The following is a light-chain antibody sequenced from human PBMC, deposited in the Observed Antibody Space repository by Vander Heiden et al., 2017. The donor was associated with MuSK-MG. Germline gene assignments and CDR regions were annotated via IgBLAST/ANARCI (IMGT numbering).Light chain of an antibody. J-gene: IGLJ2*01. CDR2: GVS. V-gene: IGLV2-14*01. CDR3: SSYTRITSVL. Sequence: QSALTQPASVSGSPGQSITISCTGTSSDVGGYNYVSWYQQHPDKAPKLLIYGVSNRPSGVSNRFSGSKSGNTASLTISGLQAEDEADYYCSSYTRITSVLFGGGTKLTVL. CDR1: SSDVGGYNY.